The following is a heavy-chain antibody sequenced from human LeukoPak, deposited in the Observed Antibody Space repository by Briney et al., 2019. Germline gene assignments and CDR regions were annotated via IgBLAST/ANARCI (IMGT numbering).Heavy chain of an antibody. D-gene: IGHD3-16*01. CDR3: AKDGAGRHYFDY. J-gene: IGHJ4*02. Sequence: GGSLRLSCAASGFTFSSYTMHWVRQAPGKGLEWVALISYDGSKKYYADSVKGRFTISRDNPKNTVYLQMNSLRDEDTAVYYCAKDGAGRHYFDYWGQGSLVTVSS. CDR2: ISYDGSKK. CDR1: GFTFSSYT. V-gene: IGHV3-30-3*01.